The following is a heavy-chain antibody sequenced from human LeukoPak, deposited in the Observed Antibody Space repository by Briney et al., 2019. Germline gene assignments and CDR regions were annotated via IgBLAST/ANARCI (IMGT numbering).Heavy chain of an antibody. CDR3: ARGYCSGGSCYHFDS. D-gene: IGHD2-15*01. J-gene: IGHJ4*02. V-gene: IGHV1-2*02. CDR2: VNSNSGGT. CDR1: GYRFSDYY. Sequence: ASVKVSCKASGYRFSDYYMHWVRQAPGQGLEWMGWVNSNSGGTHYAQKFEGRVTMTSDTSISTAYMELSRLKIDDTALYYCARGYCSGGSCYHFDSWGQGTLVTVSS.